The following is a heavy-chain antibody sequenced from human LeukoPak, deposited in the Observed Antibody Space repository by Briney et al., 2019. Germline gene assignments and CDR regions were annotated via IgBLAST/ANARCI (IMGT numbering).Heavy chain of an antibody. V-gene: IGHV4-59*01. CDR2: VYSSGST. CDR3: ARGQLYYDSTGYYY. J-gene: IGHJ4*02. Sequence: PSETLSLTCIVSGGSISNYYWSWVRQPPGKGLEWIGHVYSSGSTNYNPSLKSRVTISVDTSKNQFSLRLSPVTAADTAVYYCARGQLYYDSTGYYYWGQGTLVTVSS. D-gene: IGHD3-22*01. CDR1: GGSISNYY.